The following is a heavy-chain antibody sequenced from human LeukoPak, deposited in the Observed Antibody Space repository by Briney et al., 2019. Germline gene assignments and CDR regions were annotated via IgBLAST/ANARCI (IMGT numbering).Heavy chain of an antibody. CDR2: ISYDGSNK. D-gene: IGHD3-3*01. V-gene: IGHV3-30-3*01. CDR3: ARESPRRERFLEWLFTFDY. CDR1: GFTFSSYA. J-gene: IGHJ4*02. Sequence: GGSLRLSCAASGFTFSSYAMHWVRQAPGKGLEWVAVISYDGSNKYYADFVKGRFTISRDNSKNTLYLQMNSLRAEDTAVYYCARESPRRERFLEWLFTFDYWGQGTLVTISS.